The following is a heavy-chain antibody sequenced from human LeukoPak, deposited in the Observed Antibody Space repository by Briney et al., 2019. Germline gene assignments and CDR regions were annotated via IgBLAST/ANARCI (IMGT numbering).Heavy chain of an antibody. Sequence: NPSETLSLTCTVSGVSISSSSYYWGWIRQPPGKGLEWIGEINHSGSTNYNPSLKSRVTISVDTSKNQFSLKLSSVTAADTAVYYCASGVGLGWFDPWGQGTLVTVSS. V-gene: IGHV4-39*07. CDR2: INHSGST. D-gene: IGHD1-26*01. CDR3: ASGVGLGWFDP. CDR1: GVSISSSSYY. J-gene: IGHJ5*02.